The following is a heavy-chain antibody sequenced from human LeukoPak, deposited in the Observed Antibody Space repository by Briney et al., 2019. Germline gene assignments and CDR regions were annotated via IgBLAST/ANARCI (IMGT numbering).Heavy chain of an antibody. CDR1: GITFSNYA. CDR2: ISDGGRTT. J-gene: IGHJ4*02. D-gene: IGHD1-14*01. V-gene: IGHV3-23*01. Sequence: GGSLRLSCTASGITFSNYAMSWVRQAPGKGLEWVSAISDGGRTTYYADSVKGRFTISRDNSENTLYLQMNNLRAEDTAVYYCGPRKDSRSNAYDYWGQGTLVTVSA. CDR3: GPRKDSRSNAYDY.